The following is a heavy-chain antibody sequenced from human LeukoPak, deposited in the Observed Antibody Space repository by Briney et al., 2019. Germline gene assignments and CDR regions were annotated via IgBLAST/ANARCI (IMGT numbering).Heavy chain of an antibody. CDR1: GTSFSGYY. CDR2: IFHSGTT. J-gene: IGHJ4*02. D-gene: IGHD4-23*01. V-gene: IGHV4-34*12. Sequence: SETLSLTCAVSGTSFSGYYWSWVRQSPRRGLEWIGEIFHSGTTYYNPSLKSRVTMSVDTSRSQFSLKLRSVTAADTAVYYCARHARVATHTNHIDYWGQGALVTVST. CDR3: ARHARVATHTNHIDY.